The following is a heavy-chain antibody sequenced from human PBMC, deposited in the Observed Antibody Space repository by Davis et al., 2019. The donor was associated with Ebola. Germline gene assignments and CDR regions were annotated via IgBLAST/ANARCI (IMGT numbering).Heavy chain of an antibody. CDR2: LSGSGAAT. CDR3: AKDFFDIVVVVYYMDV. V-gene: IGHV3-23*01. D-gene: IGHD2-2*01. CDR1: GFTFSNYA. J-gene: IGHJ6*03. Sequence: GESLKISCAASGFTFSNYAMTWVRQAPGKGLEWVSSLSGSGAATYYADSVKGRFTISRDNSKNTLYLQMNSLRAEDTAVYYCAKDFFDIVVVVYYMDVWGKGTTVTVSS.